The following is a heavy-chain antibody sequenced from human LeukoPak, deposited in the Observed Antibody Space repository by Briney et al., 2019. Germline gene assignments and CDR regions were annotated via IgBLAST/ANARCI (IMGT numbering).Heavy chain of an antibody. D-gene: IGHD5-18*01. CDR3: ASALYSYGSGGADY. V-gene: IGHV3-48*01. J-gene: IGHJ4*02. CDR1: GFTFSSYS. Sequence: QPGGSLTLSCAASGFTFSSYSMNWVRQAPGKGLEWVSYISSSSSTIYYADSVKGRFTISRDNAKNSLYPQMNSLRAEDTAVYYCASALYSYGSGGADYWGQGTLVTVSS. CDR2: ISSSSSTI.